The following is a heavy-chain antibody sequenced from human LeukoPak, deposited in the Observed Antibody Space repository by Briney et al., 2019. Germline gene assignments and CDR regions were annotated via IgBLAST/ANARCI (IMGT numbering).Heavy chain of an antibody. CDR3: ARGPAYFTLDC. J-gene: IGHJ4*02. V-gene: IGHV3-66*01. Sequence: PGGSLRLSCSASRFTVSTSYMTWVRQAPGKGLEWVSITYSGGTTYYADSVKGRLTISRDNSKNTLYLQMNSLRAEDTAVYYCARGPAYFTLDCWGQGTLVTVSS. D-gene: IGHD3-16*01. CDR1: RFTVSTSY. CDR2: TYSGGTT.